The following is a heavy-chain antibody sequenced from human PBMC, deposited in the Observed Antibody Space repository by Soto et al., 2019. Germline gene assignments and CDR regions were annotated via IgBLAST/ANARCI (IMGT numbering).Heavy chain of an antibody. Sequence: PGVSLGLSCVTSRVSLNTFAMGGVRQAPGKGLEWVSAINGGGENTYYADSVKGRFTISRDNSKNTLYLQMDSLRAEDTAVYYCAKHSYYDFWPGHYYYLDFWGQGTLVTVSS. CDR2: INGGGENT. V-gene: IGHV3-23*01. D-gene: IGHD3-3*01. CDR3: AKHSYYDFWPGHYYYLDF. J-gene: IGHJ4*02. CDR1: RVSLNTFA.